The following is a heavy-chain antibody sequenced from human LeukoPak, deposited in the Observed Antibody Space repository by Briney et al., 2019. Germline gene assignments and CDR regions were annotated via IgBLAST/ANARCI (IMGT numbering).Heavy chain of an antibody. V-gene: IGHV3-30*18. J-gene: IGHJ4*02. CDR1: GFAFGNYG. D-gene: IGHD3-22*01. CDR2: ISYDGSNK. CDR3: AKAYDSSGYYYFDY. Sequence: PGRSLRLSCAASGFAFGNYGMHWVRQAPGKGLEWVAVISYDGSNKYYADSVKGRFTISRDNSKNTLYLQMSSLRAEDTAVYYCAKAYDSSGYYYFDYWGQGTLVTVSS.